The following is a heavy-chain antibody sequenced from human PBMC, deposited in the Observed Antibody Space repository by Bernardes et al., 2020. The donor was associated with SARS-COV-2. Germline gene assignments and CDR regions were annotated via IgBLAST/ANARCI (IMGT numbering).Heavy chain of an antibody. CDR3: ARDAPWGGSYFDSCWFDP. D-gene: IGHD1-26*01. CDR2: IIPILGIA. J-gene: IGHJ5*02. V-gene: IGHV1-69*04. Sequence: SVKVSCKASGGTFSSYTISWVRQAPGQGLEWMGRIIPILGIANYAQKFQGRVTITADKSTSTAYMELSSLRSEDTAVYYCARDAPWGGSYFDSCWFDPWSQGALVTVSS. CDR1: GGTFSSYT.